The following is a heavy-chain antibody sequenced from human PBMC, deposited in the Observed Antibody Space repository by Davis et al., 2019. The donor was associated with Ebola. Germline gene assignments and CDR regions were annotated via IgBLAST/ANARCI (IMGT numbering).Heavy chain of an antibody. D-gene: IGHD2-2*03. CDR2: ISSSSSTI. J-gene: IGHJ4*02. Sequence: GGSLRLSCAASGFTFSCYSMNWVCQAPGKGTEWVSYISSSSSTIYYADSVKGRFTISRDNSKNTLYLQLNSLRAEDTAVYYCARDQMDIGLVPVVGFDYWGQGTLVTVSS. V-gene: IGHV3-48*01. CDR1: GFTFSCYS. CDR3: ARDQMDIGLVPVVGFDY.